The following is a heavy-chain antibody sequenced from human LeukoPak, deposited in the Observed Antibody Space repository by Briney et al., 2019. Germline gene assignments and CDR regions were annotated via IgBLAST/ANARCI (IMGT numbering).Heavy chain of an antibody. V-gene: IGHV3-21*01. J-gene: IGHJ4*02. Sequence: PGGSLRLSCAASGFTFSSYSMNWVRQAPGKGLEWVSSISSSSSYIYYADSVKGRFTISRDNAKNSLYLQMNSLRAEDTAVYYCARDSYYDSSGYPPDYWGQGTLVTVSS. CDR2: ISSSSSYI. CDR3: ARDSYYDSSGYPPDY. D-gene: IGHD3-22*01. CDR1: GFTFSSYS.